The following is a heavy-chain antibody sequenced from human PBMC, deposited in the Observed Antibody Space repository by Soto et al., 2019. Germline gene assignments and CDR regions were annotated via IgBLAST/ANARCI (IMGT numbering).Heavy chain of an antibody. J-gene: IGHJ4*02. CDR2: IYWDDDK. CDR1: GFSLSSTRMA. CDR3: AHIVVAGLGYYFDY. V-gene: IGHV2-5*02. Sequence: QITLKASGPTLVKPTQTLTLTCTFSGFSLSSTRMAVGWIRQPPGKALEWLALIYWDDDKRYSPFLKSRLTITKDTSKSQVVLTTSNLDPVDTARDYCAHIVVAGLGYYFDYWGQGTLVTVSS. D-gene: IGHD6-19*01.